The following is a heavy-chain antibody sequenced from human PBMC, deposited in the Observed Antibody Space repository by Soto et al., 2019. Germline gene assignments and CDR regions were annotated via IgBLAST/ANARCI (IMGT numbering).Heavy chain of an antibody. D-gene: IGHD3-10*01. V-gene: IGHV4-4*02. CDR3: ARFGGGMDV. CDR2: VYHSGTT. Sequence: LRETLSLTCAVSGGSISGINWWSWVRQPPGKGLEWIGEVYHSGTTNYNPSLKSRVTISVDKSKNQFSLKLSSVTAADTAVYYCARFGGGMDVWGQGTTVTVSS. J-gene: IGHJ6*02. CDR1: GGSISGINW.